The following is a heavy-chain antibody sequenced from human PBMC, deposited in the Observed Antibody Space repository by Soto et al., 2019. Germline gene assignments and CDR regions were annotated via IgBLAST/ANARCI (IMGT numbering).Heavy chain of an antibody. D-gene: IGHD5-12*01. V-gene: IGHV1-8*01. J-gene: IGHJ6*02. CDR1: GYTFTSYD. CDR3: ATAEDGYNPLYYGMDV. Sequence: QVQLVQSGAEVKKPGASVKVSCKASGYTFTSYDINWVRQATGQGLVWMGWMNPNSGNTGYAQKFQGRVTMTRNTSISTAYMELSSLRSEDTAVYYCATAEDGYNPLYYGMDVWGQGTTVTVSS. CDR2: MNPNSGNT.